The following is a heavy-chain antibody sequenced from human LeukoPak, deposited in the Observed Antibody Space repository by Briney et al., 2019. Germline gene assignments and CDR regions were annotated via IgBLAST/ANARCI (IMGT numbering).Heavy chain of an antibody. J-gene: IGHJ2*01. Sequence: ASVKVSCKASGYTFTGYYMHWVRQAPGQGLEWMGWINPNSGGTNYAQKFQGRVTMTRDTSISTAYMELSRLRSDDTAVYYCARVIIAAAGRYWYFDLWGRGTLVTVSS. V-gene: IGHV1-2*02. D-gene: IGHD6-13*01. CDR2: INPNSGGT. CDR1: GYTFTGYY. CDR3: ARVIIAAAGRYWYFDL.